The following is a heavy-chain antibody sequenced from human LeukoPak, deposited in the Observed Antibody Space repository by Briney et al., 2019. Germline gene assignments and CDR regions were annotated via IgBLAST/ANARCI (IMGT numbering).Heavy chain of an antibody. D-gene: IGHD3-22*01. CDR1: GFTFSDYY. J-gene: IGHJ4*02. CDR2: ISDLSNNR. V-gene: IGHV3-11*04. Sequence: GGSLRLSCAASGFTFSDYYMSWIRQAPGKGLEWLSYISDLSNNRYYADTVKGRFTISRDDAENSVYLQMNSLRAEDTAVYYCARFGTSGYSGDHWGQGTLVTVSS. CDR3: ARFGTSGYSGDH.